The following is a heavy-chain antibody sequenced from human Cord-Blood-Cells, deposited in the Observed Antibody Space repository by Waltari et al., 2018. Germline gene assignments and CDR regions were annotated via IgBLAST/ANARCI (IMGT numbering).Heavy chain of an antibody. J-gene: IGHJ6*02. CDR2: MNPNSGNT. Sequence: QVQLVQSGAEVKKPGASVKVSCKASGSTFTSYDINWVRQAHGPGLEWMGWMNPNSGNTGYAQKFQGRVTMTRNTSISTAYMELSSLRSEDTAVYYCARGLGYSSSLDYHYGMDVWGQGTTVTVSS. CDR1: GSTFTSYD. V-gene: IGHV1-8*01. CDR3: ARGLGYSSSLDYHYGMDV. D-gene: IGHD6-13*01.